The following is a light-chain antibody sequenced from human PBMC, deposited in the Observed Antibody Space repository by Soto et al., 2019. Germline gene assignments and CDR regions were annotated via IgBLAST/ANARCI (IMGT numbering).Light chain of an antibody. CDR2: SNN. Sequence: VLTQPPSASGTPGQRVTISCSGSSSNIGSNSVNWYQQLPGTAPKLLIYSNNQRPSGVPDRFSGSKSGTSASLAISGLQSEDEADYYCAAWDDSLNGVVFGGGTKLTVL. CDR3: AAWDDSLNGVV. V-gene: IGLV1-44*01. J-gene: IGLJ2*01. CDR1: SSNIGSNS.